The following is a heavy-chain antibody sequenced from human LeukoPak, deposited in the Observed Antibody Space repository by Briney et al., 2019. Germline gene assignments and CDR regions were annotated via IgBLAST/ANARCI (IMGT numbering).Heavy chain of an antibody. CDR2: INPRGGTT. J-gene: IGHJ4*02. Sequence: ASVKVSCKAFGYTFTSYFMYWVRQAPGQGLEWMGLINPRGGTTSYAQKFQGRITMTRDTSTSTVYMELSSLRSEDTAMYYCARGVDGYNYWGQGTLVTVSS. CDR3: ARGVDGYNY. V-gene: IGHV1-46*01. CDR1: GYTFTSYF. D-gene: IGHD5-18*01.